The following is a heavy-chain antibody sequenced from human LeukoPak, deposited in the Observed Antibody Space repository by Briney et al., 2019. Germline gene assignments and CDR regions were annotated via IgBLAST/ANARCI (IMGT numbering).Heavy chain of an antibody. CDR2: IKQDGIEK. CDR1: GFTFSNHW. CDR3: ARGSSGYYCDHFQT. D-gene: IGHD3-22*01. V-gene: IGHV3-7*01. Sequence: GGSLRLSCAASGFTFSNHWMTWIRQAPGKRLEWVANIKQDGIEKYYADSVEGRFTVSRDNTKKTLFLQMHTLRAEDTAVYYCARGSSGYYCDHFQTWGQGSLVTVSS. J-gene: IGHJ1*01.